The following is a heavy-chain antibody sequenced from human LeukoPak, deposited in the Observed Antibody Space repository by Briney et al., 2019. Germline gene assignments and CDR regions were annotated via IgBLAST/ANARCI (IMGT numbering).Heavy chain of an antibody. V-gene: IGHV3-30-3*01. J-gene: IGHJ4*02. CDR1: GFSFSSYS. D-gene: IGHD5-18*01. Sequence: GRSLRLSCAASGFSFSSYSMHWVRQAPGESLEWVASISFEGDTQYYTDSVKGRFTISRDNSKNTLYLQMNSLRAEDTAVYYCARGGYSYAHPLDYWGQGTLVTVSS. CDR3: ARGGYSYAHPLDY. CDR2: ISFEGDTQ.